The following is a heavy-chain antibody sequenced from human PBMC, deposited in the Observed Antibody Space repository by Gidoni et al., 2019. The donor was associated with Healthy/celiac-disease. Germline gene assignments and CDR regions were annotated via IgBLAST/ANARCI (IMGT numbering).Heavy chain of an antibody. CDR3: AKRGSGSYYKSRSPVDY. V-gene: IGHV3-23*01. CDR1: RFTFSSYA. J-gene: IGHJ4*02. Sequence: EVQLLESGGGLVQPGGSLRLLCAASRFTFSSYAMSWVRQAPGKGLGWVAAISGRGGSTYYADSVKGRFTISRENSKNTLYLQMNSLRAEDTAVYYCAKRGSGSYYKSRSPVDYWGQGTLVTVSS. CDR2: ISGRGGST. D-gene: IGHD3-10*01.